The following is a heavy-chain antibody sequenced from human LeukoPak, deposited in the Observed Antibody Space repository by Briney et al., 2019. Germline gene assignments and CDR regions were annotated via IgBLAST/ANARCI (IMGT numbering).Heavy chain of an antibody. Sequence: GASVKVSCKASGYTFTGYYMHWVRQAPGQGLEWMGWINPNSGGTNYAQKLQGRVTMTTDTSTSTAYMELRSLRSDDTAVYYCARRVAPYYDSSGYYDYWGQGTLVTVSS. CDR2: INPNSGGT. CDR3: ARRVAPYYDSSGYYDY. D-gene: IGHD3-22*01. J-gene: IGHJ4*02. CDR1: GYTFTGYY. V-gene: IGHV1-2*02.